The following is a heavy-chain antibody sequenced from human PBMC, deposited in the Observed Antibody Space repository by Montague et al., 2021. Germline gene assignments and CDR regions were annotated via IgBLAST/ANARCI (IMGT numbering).Heavy chain of an antibody. CDR1: GFTFSYYS. J-gene: IGHJ4*02. D-gene: IGHD6-6*01. Sequence: GSLRPSCAASGFTFSYYSMLWVRQAPGQGLHWVSSIDSSSSYIFYLDSLKGRFTISRDNAKNSLSLHINSLRADDTGVYYCARYEVASSRSSIDYWGRGTLVTVSS. CDR3: ARYEVASSRSSIDY. V-gene: IGHV3-21*01. CDR2: IDSSSSYI.